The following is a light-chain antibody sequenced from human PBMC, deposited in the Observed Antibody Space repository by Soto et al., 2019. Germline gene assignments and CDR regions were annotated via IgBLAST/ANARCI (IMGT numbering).Light chain of an antibody. Sequence: EIVLTQSPGTLSLSPGQRATLSCRASESISRDYLAWYQQRLGQAPRLLIYGASSGATGIPDRFSGSGSGTDFTLTISRLEPEDFAVYYCHHYGSSLPDTFGQGTKLEIK. J-gene: IGKJ2*01. V-gene: IGKV3-20*01. CDR2: GAS. CDR3: HHYGSSLPDT. CDR1: ESISRDY.